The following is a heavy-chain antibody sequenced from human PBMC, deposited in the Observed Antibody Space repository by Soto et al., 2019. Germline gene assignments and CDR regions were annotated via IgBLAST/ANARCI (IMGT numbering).Heavy chain of an antibody. CDR3: ATARESTNEYYYYYYGMDV. D-gene: IGHD1-1*01. J-gene: IGHJ6*02. V-gene: IGHV1-24*01. CDR2: FDPEDGET. CDR1: GYTLTELS. Sequence: ASVKVSCKVSGYTLTELSMHWVRQAPGKGLEWMGGFDPEDGETIYAQKFQGGVTMTEDTSTDTAYMELGSLRSEDTAVYYCATARESTNEYYYYYYGMDVWGQGTTVTVSS.